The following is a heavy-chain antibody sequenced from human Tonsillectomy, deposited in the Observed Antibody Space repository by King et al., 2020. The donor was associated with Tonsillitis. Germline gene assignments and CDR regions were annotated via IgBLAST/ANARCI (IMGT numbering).Heavy chain of an antibody. J-gene: IGHJ4*02. CDR3: ARAPMVRGVITHFDY. Sequence: VQLVESGGGLVQPGGSLRLSCAASGVTFSRDSMSWVRQAPGKGLEWVSYIYSRSDRIYYADSVKGRFTISRDNARNSLYLQMHSLRAEDTALYYCARAPMVRGVITHFDYWGQGTLVTVSS. V-gene: IGHV3-48*01. CDR1: GVTFSRDS. D-gene: IGHD3-10*01. CDR2: IYSRSDRI.